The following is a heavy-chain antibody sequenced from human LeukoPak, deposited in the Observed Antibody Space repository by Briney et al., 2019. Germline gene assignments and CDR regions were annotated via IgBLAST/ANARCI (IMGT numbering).Heavy chain of an antibody. CDR2: INHSGST. Sequence: PSETLSLTCAVYGGSFSGYYWSWIRQPPGKGLEWIGEINHSGSTNYNPSLKSRVTISVDTSKNQFSLKLSSVTAADTAVYYCARACARLAVAGRTPPNWFDPWGQGTLVTVSS. J-gene: IGHJ5*02. D-gene: IGHD6-19*01. CDR1: GGSFSGYY. CDR3: ARACARLAVAGRTPPNWFDP. V-gene: IGHV4-34*01.